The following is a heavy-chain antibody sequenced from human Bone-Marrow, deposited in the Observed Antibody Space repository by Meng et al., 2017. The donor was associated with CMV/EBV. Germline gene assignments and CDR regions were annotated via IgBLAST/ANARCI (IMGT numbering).Heavy chain of an antibody. CDR1: GFTFSSYA. D-gene: IGHD5-24*01. CDR2: ISYDGSNK. V-gene: IGHV3-30-3*01. J-gene: IGHJ4*02. CDR3: ARDQDGYNYYDY. Sequence: GESLKISCAASGFTFSSYAIHWVRQAPGKGLEWVAVISYDGSNKYYADSVKGRFTISRDNSKNTLYLQMNSLRAEDTAVYYCARDQDGYNYYDYWGQGTLVTVSS.